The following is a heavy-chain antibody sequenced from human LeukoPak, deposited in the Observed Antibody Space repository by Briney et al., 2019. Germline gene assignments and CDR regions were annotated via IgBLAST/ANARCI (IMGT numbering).Heavy chain of an antibody. CDR3: ARKASSGPAPYYYMDV. J-gene: IGHJ6*03. CDR1: GGTFSSYA. CDR2: IIPIFGTA. D-gene: IGHD3-22*01. V-gene: IGHV1-69*13. Sequence: SVKVSCKASGGTFSSYAISWVRQAPGQGLEWMGGIIPIFGTANYAQKFQGRVTITADESTSTAYMELSSLRSEDTAVYYCARKASSGPAPYYYMDVWGKGTTVTVSS.